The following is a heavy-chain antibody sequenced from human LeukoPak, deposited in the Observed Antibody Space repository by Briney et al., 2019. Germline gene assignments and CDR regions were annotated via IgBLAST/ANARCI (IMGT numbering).Heavy chain of an antibody. CDR2: ISGSGDST. D-gene: IGHD6-25*01. CDR1: GFTFRDYA. V-gene: IGHV3-23*01. CDR3: AKSHYRGGGAGLDY. Sequence: GGSLRLSCAASGFTFRDYAMIWVRQAPGKGLEWVSTISGSGDSTYYADSVKGRFTISRDNSKNTVSLHLNSLRAEDTALYYCAKSHYRGGGAGLDYWGQGTLVTVSS. J-gene: IGHJ4*02.